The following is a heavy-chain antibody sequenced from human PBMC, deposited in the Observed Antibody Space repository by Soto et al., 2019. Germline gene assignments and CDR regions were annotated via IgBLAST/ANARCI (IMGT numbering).Heavy chain of an antibody. V-gene: IGHV4-39*01. CDR1: GGSISSSSYY. J-gene: IGHJ6*02. Sequence: SSETLSLTCTVSGGSISSSSYYWGWIRQPPGKGLEWIGSIYYSGSTYYNPSLKSRVTISVDTSKNQFSLKLSSVTAADTAVYYCARVLYGMDVWGQGTTVTVSS. CDR3: ARVLYGMDV. CDR2: IYYSGST.